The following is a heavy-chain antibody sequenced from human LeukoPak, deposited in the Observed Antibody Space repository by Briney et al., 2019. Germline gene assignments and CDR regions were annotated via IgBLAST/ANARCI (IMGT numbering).Heavy chain of an antibody. CDR3: ASLVGFSLYY. CDR2: IAVRSDGGTT. CDR1: GFTFSYAW. J-gene: IGHJ4*02. V-gene: IGHV3-15*04. D-gene: IGHD1-26*01. Sequence: GGSLRLSCAASGFTFSYAWMTWVRQGPGKGLEWVGHIAVRSDGGTTGYAAPVKGRFTISRDDSKSTLYLQMDSLQTEDTALYYCASLVGFSLYYWGQGTLVTVSS.